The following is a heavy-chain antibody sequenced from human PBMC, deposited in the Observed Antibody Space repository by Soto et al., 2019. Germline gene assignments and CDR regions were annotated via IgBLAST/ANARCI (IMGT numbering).Heavy chain of an antibody. D-gene: IGHD3-3*01. CDR3: ARDPTGGIFGVVIPTPFDY. CDR2: ISAYNGNT. CDR1: GYTFPSYG. Sequence: ASVKVSCKASGYTFPSYGISWVRQAPGQGLEWMGWISAYNGNTNYAQKLQGRVTMTTDTSTSTAYMELRSLRSDDTAVYYCARDPTGGIFGVVIPTPFDYWGQGTLVTVSS. V-gene: IGHV1-18*01. J-gene: IGHJ4*02.